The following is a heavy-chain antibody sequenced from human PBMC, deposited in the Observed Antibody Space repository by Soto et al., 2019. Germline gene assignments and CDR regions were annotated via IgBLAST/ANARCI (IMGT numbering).Heavy chain of an antibody. CDR1: GGSISSGGYY. CDR2: IYYSGST. D-gene: IGHD1-20*01. J-gene: IGHJ4*02. Sequence: QVQLQESGPGLVKPSQTLSLTCTVSGGSISSGGYYWSWIRQHPGQGLEWIGYIYYSGSTYYNPSLKSRVTISVDTSKTKLSLKLSSVTAADTAVYYCATRSKNNQDYWGQGTLVTVSS. CDR3: ATRSKNNQDY. V-gene: IGHV4-31*03.